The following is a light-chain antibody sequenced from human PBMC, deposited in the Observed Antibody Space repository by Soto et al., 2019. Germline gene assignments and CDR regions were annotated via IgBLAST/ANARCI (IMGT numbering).Light chain of an antibody. Sequence: DIVMTQSPLSLPVTPGEPASISCRSSQSLLHSNGYTYLDWYLQKPGQSPQLLIYLGSNRASGDADRFSGSGSVTDFTLRISRVEAEDVGVYYCKQARQTPLPFGGGTKGEIK. J-gene: IGKJ4*01. CDR2: LGS. V-gene: IGKV2-28*01. CDR3: KQARQTPLP. CDR1: QSLLHSNGYTY.